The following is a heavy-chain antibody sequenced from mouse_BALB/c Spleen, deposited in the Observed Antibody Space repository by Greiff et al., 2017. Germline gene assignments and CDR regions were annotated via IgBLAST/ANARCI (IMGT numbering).Heavy chain of an antibody. Sequence: EVKLMESGGGLVKPGGSLKLSCAASGFTFSSYAMSWVRQTPEKRLEWVASISSGGSTYYPDSVKGRFTISRDNARNILYLQMSSLRSEDTAMYYCARGGGLPRYYAMDYWGQGTSVTVSS. D-gene: IGHD1-1*01. CDR2: ISSGGST. J-gene: IGHJ4*01. CDR1: GFTFSSYA. CDR3: ARGGGLPRYYAMDY. V-gene: IGHV5-6-5*01.